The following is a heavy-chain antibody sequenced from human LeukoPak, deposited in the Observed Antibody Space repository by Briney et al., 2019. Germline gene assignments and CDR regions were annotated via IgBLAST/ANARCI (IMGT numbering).Heavy chain of an antibody. CDR1: GGSISSSKW. CDR3: ATSPSSGWYAVDY. J-gene: IGHJ4*02. CDR2: IYHSGST. V-gene: IGHV4-4*02. D-gene: IGHD6-19*01. Sequence: SGTLSLTCAVSGGSISSSKWWSWVRQPPGKGLEWIGEIYHSGSTNYNPSLKSRVTISVDKSKNQFSLKLSSVTAADTAVYYCATSPSSGWYAVDYWGQGTLVTVSS.